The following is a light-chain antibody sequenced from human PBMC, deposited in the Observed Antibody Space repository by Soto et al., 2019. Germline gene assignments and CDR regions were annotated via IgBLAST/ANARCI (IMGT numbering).Light chain of an antibody. CDR1: NIGSRS. V-gene: IGLV3-21*04. CDR3: QVWDSGSGHRV. Sequence: SYELTQPPSVSEAPGRTATITCWGNNIGSRSVHWYQQMSGQAPLLVIYYDRDRPSGIPERFSGSNSGNTATLTINRVEAGDEADYYCQVWDSGSGHRVFGGGTKLTVL. J-gene: IGLJ2*01. CDR2: YDR.